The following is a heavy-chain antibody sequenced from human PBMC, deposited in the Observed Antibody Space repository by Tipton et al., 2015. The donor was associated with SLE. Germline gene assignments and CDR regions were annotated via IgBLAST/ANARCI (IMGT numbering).Heavy chain of an antibody. CDR1: GGSFSGYY. Sequence: GLVKPSETLSLTCGVYGGSFSGYYWSWIRQPPGKGLEWIGEINHSGRTYYNPSLKSRVTISVDTSKNQFSLKLSSVTAADTAVYYCARDENRLYAFDIWGQGTMVTFSS. J-gene: IGHJ3*02. CDR2: INHSGRT. D-gene: IGHD2/OR15-2a*01. CDR3: ARDENRLYAFDI. V-gene: IGHV4-34*01.